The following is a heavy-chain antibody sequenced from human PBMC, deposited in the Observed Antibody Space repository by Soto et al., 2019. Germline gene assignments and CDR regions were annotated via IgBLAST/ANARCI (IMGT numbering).Heavy chain of an antibody. D-gene: IGHD4-17*01. CDR2: INYLGGT. Sequence: QVQLQQRGAGLLKPSETLSLTCTVDGEAFSDFYWSWIRQSPGKGLEWIGEINYLGGTNYNPSLESRVTLSIDTSMNQFSPNLRSVAAADTALYYCARRRNRLSYSGDLRHFDYGGKGTLVTVSS. CDR1: GEAFSDFY. V-gene: IGHV4-34*01. J-gene: IGHJ4*02. CDR3: ARRRNRLSYSGDLRHFDY.